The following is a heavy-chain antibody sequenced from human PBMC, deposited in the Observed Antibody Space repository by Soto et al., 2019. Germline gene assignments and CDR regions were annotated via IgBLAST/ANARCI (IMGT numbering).Heavy chain of an antibody. V-gene: IGHV3-30-3*01. CDR3: ARERRYYYGSGTHRDYYYGMDV. Sequence: WVRQTPEKGLEWVAVISYDGSNKYYADSVKGRFTISRDTSKNTLYLQMNSLRAEDTAVYYCARERRYYYGSGTHRDYYYGMDVWGQGTTVT. CDR2: ISYDGSNK. D-gene: IGHD3-10*01. J-gene: IGHJ6*02.